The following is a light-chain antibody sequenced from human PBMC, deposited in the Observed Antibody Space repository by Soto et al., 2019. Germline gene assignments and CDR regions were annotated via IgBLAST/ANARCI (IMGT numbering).Light chain of an antibody. J-gene: IGLJ3*02. CDR2: EVR. V-gene: IGLV2-14*01. CDR1: MRDVGAYNL. Sequence: QSVLTQPASVSGSPGQSITISCAGTMRDVGAYNLVSWYQQHPGRAPQLIIYEVRNRPSGISFRFSGSKSGNTASLTISGLQAEDEADYYCQSYDNSLSGSWVFGGGTKVTVL. CDR3: QSYDNSLSGSWV.